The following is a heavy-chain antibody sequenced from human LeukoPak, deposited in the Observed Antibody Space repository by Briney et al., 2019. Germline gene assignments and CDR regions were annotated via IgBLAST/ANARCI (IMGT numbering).Heavy chain of an antibody. Sequence: PGGSLRLSCAASGFTFSSYGMNWVRQAPGKGLEWVAVTSYDGGNKYYADSVKGRFTISRDNSKNTLYLQMNSLRAEDTAVYYCAKDPISVSSGYYHPDFDYWGQGTLVTVSS. D-gene: IGHD3-22*01. V-gene: IGHV3-30*18. CDR3: AKDPISVSSGYYHPDFDY. J-gene: IGHJ4*02. CDR1: GFTFSSYG. CDR2: TSYDGGNK.